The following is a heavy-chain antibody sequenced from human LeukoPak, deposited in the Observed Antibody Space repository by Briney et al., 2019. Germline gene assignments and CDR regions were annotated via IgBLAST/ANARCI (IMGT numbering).Heavy chain of an antibody. Sequence: TGGSLRLSCAASGFTFDDYGMHWVRQAPGKGLEWVAITSSDGRNKFYADSVKGRFTVSRDNSKNTLYLQMDSLRVEDMALYYCAKEHSSGWPNFDSWGQGTLVTVSS. CDR1: GFTFDDYG. V-gene: IGHV3-30*18. D-gene: IGHD6-19*01. J-gene: IGHJ4*02. CDR2: TSSDGRNK. CDR3: AKEHSSGWPNFDS.